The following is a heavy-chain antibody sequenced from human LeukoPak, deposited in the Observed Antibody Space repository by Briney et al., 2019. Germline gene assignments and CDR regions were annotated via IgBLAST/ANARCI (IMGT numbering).Heavy chain of an antibody. J-gene: IGHJ4*02. Sequence: GRSLRLSCAVSGSTFSDYYMSWIRQAPGKWLEWVSYIRSRGSTIYYADSVKGRFTISSDNAKNSLYLQMNSLRAEDTAVYYCARDPSGSPYGSGSYLDYWGQGTLVTVSS. D-gene: IGHD3-10*01. CDR2: IRSRGSTI. CDR3: ARDPSGSPYGSGSYLDY. V-gene: IGHV3-11*01. CDR1: GSTFSDYY.